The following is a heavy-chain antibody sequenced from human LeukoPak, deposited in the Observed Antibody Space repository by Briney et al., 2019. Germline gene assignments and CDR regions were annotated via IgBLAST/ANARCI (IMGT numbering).Heavy chain of an antibody. CDR1: GFTFSSYW. Sequence: PGGSLRLSCAASGFTFSSYWMSWVRQAPGKGLEWVANIKQDGNEKYYVDSVKGRFTISRDNAKNSLYLQMNSLRAEDTAVYYRAELGITMIGGVWGKGTTVTISS. CDR3: AELGITMIGGV. D-gene: IGHD3-10*02. J-gene: IGHJ6*04. CDR2: IKQDGNEK. V-gene: IGHV3-7*01.